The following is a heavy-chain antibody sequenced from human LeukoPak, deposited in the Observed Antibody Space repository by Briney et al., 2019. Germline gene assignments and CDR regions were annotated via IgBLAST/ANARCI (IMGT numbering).Heavy chain of an antibody. J-gene: IGHJ1*01. V-gene: IGHV3-23*01. CDR3: ATLAPSGGKQWLVAHFVQ. CDR1: GFTFNNYD. CDR2: INRGDSP. D-gene: IGHD6-19*01. Sequence: GGSLRLSCATSGFTFNNYDMSWVRQGPGKGLEWVASINRGDSPYITASLKGRFTLSKNKSKNTVYLQMTSLRADDAAVYYCATLAPSGGKQWLVAHFVQWGQGTLVTVSS.